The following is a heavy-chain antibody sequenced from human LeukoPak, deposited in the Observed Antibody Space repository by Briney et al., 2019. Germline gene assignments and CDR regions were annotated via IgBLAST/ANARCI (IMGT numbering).Heavy chain of an antibody. CDR1: GGTFISYA. Sequence: SVKVSCKASGGTFISYAISWVRQAPGQGLEWMGGIIPIFGTANYAQKFQGRVTITADESTSTAYMELSSLRSEDTAVYYCARTLVRKQLWTQGYYYYGMDVWGQGTTVTVSS. V-gene: IGHV1-69*13. J-gene: IGHJ6*02. CDR2: IIPIFGTA. CDR3: ARTLVRKQLWTQGYYYYGMDV. D-gene: IGHD5-18*01.